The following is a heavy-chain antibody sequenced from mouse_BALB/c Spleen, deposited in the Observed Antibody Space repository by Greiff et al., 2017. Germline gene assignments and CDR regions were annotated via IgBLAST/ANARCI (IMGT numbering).Heavy chain of an antibody. CDR1: GYSITSGYY. CDR2: ISYDGSN. V-gene: IGHV3-6*02. D-gene: IGHD2-4*01. Sequence: EVQLQESGPGLVKPSQSLSLTCSVTGYSITSGYYWNWIRQFPGNKLEWMGYISYDGSNNYNPSLKNRISITRDTSTYQFFLKLNSVTTEDTATYYCAGYYDYDGFAYWGQGTLVTVSA. CDR3: AGYYDYDGFAY. J-gene: IGHJ3*01.